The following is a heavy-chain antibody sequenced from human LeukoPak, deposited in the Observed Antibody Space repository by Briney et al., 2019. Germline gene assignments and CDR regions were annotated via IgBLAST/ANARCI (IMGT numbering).Heavy chain of an antibody. J-gene: IGHJ6*03. Sequence: PSETLSLTCAVYGGSFSGYYWSWIRQPPGKGLEWIGEINHSGSTNYNPSLKSRVTISVDTSKNQFSLKLSSVTAADTAVYYCARVKTGSSGNYYYYMDVWGKGTTVTVSS. CDR2: INHSGST. CDR1: GGSFSGYY. CDR3: ARVKTGSSGNYYYYMDV. V-gene: IGHV4-34*01. D-gene: IGHD6-13*01.